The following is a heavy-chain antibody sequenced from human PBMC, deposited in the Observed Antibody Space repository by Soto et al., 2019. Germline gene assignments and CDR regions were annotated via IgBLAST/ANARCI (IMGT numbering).Heavy chain of an antibody. J-gene: IGHJ4*02. CDR2: IYSSGST. Sequence: QVQLQESGPGLVKPSQTLSLTCTVSGGSISSGGYYWSWIRQHPGEGLEWIGYIYSSGSTYYNPSLQSRFAISVDTSKNPLSLKLSSVTAADTAIYYCARNRDGYNQYYFDYWGQGTLVSVSS. V-gene: IGHV4-31*03. CDR1: GGSISSGGYY. CDR3: ARNRDGYNQYYFDY. D-gene: IGHD5-12*01.